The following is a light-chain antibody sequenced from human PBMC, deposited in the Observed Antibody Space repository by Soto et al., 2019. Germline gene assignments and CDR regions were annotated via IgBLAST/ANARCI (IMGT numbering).Light chain of an antibody. CDR2: DVS. V-gene: IGLV2-14*01. CDR3: SSYTSSSALE. CDR1: SSDVGGYNY. J-gene: IGLJ2*01. Sequence: ALTQPASVSGSPGQSITISCTGTSSDVGGYNYVSWYQQHPGKAPKLMIYDVSNRPSGVSNRFSGSKSGNTASLTISGLQAEDEADYYCSSYTSSSALEVGGGTKLTVL.